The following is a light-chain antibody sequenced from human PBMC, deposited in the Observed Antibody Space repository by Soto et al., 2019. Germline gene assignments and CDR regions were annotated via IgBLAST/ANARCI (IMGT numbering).Light chain of an antibody. J-gene: IGKJ1*01. V-gene: IGKV1-6*01. CDR2: AAS. Sequence: AIQMTQSPSSLSASVGDRVTITCRASQGIRNALGWYQQKPGKAPKLLIYAASSLQSGAPSRFSGSGSGTDFALTISGPHPEDFATYYCLQDYNYPRTFGQGTKVDI. CDR3: LQDYNYPRT. CDR1: QGIRNA.